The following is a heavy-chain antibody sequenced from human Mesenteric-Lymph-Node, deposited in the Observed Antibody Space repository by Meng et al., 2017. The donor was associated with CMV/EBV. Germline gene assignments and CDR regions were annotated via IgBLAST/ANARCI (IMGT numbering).Heavy chain of an antibody. D-gene: IGHD5-12*01. Sequence: ASGFPFSNYAMNWVRQAPGKGLEWLSVISDRGGSTYYADSVKGRFTTSRDGSTNTVYLQMNGLRAEDTAVYYCAKDRGIVTTIGTDSWGQGTLVTVSS. V-gene: IGHV3-23*01. CDR1: GFPFSNYA. CDR2: ISDRGGST. J-gene: IGHJ4*02. CDR3: AKDRGIVTTIGTDS.